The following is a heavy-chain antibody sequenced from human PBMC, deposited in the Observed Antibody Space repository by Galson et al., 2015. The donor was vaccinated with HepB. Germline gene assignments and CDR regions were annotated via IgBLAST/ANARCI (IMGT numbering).Heavy chain of an antibody. D-gene: IGHD4-17*01. Sequence: SVKVSCKASGYTFTSYAMHWVRQAPGQRLEWMGWINAGNGNTKYSQKFQGRVTITRDTSASTAYMELSSLRSEDTAVYYCARRREVYGVYVDYYYYGMDVWGQGTTVTVSS. CDR1: GYTFTSYA. V-gene: IGHV1-3*01. CDR2: INAGNGNT. CDR3: ARRREVYGVYVDYYYYGMDV. J-gene: IGHJ6*02.